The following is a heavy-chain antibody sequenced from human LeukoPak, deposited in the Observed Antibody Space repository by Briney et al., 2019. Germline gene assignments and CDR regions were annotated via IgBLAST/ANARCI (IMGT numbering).Heavy chain of an antibody. V-gene: IGHV1-69*13. CDR1: GYTFTSYG. Sequence: GASVKVSCKASGYTFTSYGISWVRQAPGQGLEWMGGIIPIFGTANYAQKFQGRVTITADESTSTAYMELSSLRSEDTAVYYCARDSMVRGVIVLDYWGQGTLVTVSS. J-gene: IGHJ4*02. D-gene: IGHD3-10*01. CDR3: ARDSMVRGVIVLDY. CDR2: IIPIFGTA.